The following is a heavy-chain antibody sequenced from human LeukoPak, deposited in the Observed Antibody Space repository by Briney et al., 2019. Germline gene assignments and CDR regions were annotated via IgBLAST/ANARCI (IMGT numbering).Heavy chain of an antibody. D-gene: IGHD3-22*01. Sequence: PSQTLSLTCTVSGGSISSGGYYWSWIRQHPGKGLEWIGYIHYSWSTYYNPSLKSRVTISVDTSKNQFSLKLSSVTAADTAVYYCARGLYYYDSSGYYFVAFDIWGQGTMVTVSS. CDR1: GGSISSGGYY. CDR2: IHYSWST. J-gene: IGHJ3*02. CDR3: ARGLYYYDSSGYYFVAFDI. V-gene: IGHV4-31*03.